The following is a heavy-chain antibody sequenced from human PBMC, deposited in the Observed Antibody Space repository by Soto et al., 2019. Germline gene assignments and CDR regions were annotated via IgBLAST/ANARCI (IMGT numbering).Heavy chain of an antibody. CDR3: ARASKDSSGAFDI. D-gene: IGHD3-22*01. J-gene: IGHJ3*02. Sequence: ASVKVSCKASGYTFTGYYMHWVRQAPGQGLEWMGWINPNSGGTNYAQKFQGRVTMTRDTSISTAYMELSRLRSDDTAVYYCARASKDSSGAFDIWGQGTMVTVSS. CDR2: INPNSGGT. V-gene: IGHV1-2*02. CDR1: GYTFTGYY.